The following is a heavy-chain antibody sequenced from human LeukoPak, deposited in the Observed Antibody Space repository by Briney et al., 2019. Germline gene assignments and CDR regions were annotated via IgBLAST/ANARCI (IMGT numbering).Heavy chain of an antibody. CDR1: GDSVSSNSAA. J-gene: IGHJ4*02. D-gene: IGHD6-19*01. Sequence: SQTLSLTCAIPGDSVSSNSAAWNWIRQSPSRGLEWLGRTYYRSKWYNDYAVSVKSRITINPDTSKNQFSLQLNSVTPEDTAIYYCARGGGVTVAGNLGYWGQGTLVTVSS. CDR2: TYYRSKWYN. CDR3: ARGGGVTVAGNLGY. V-gene: IGHV6-1*01.